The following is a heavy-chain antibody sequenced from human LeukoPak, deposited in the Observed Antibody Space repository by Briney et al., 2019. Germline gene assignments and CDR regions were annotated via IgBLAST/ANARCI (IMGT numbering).Heavy chain of an antibody. D-gene: IGHD3-10*01. Sequence: ASETLSLTCTVSGGSISSSTYYWGWIRQPPGKGLEWIGSIYYSGSTYYNPSLKSRVTISVDTSKNQFSLKLSSVTAADTAVYYCARLLWFGQFYFDYWGQGTLVTVSS. CDR1: GGSISSSTYY. CDR2: IYYSGST. V-gene: IGHV4-39*07. J-gene: IGHJ4*02. CDR3: ARLLWFGQFYFDY.